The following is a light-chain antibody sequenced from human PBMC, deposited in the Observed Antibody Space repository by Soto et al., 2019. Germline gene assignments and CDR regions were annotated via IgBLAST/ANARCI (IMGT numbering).Light chain of an antibody. V-gene: IGKV4-1*01. CDR2: WAS. CDR3: QQSYSTPRT. Sequence: IVMTQSPDSLAVSLGERATINCKSSQSVFYSSKNKNYLAWYQQKPGHPPKLLIYWASTRESGVPDRFGGSGSGTDFTLTISSLQAEDAAVYYCQQSYSTPRTFGQGTKVEIK. CDR1: QSVFYSSKNKNY. J-gene: IGKJ1*01.